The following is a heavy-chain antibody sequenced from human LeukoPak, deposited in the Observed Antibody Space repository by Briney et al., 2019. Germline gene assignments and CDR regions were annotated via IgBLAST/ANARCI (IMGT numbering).Heavy chain of an antibody. D-gene: IGHD6-13*01. Sequence: SETLSLTCAVYGGSFSGYYWSWIRQPPGKGLXXIGEINHSGSTNYNPSLKSRVTISVDTSKNQFSLNLSSVTVADTAVYYCARGPRDSTTWYANYWGQGTLVTVSS. CDR2: INHSGST. CDR3: ARGPRDSTTWYANY. CDR1: GGSFSGYY. V-gene: IGHV4-34*01. J-gene: IGHJ4*02.